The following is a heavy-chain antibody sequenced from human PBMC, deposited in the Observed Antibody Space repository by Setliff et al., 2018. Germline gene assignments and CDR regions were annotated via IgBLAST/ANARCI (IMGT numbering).Heavy chain of an antibody. D-gene: IGHD3-3*01. J-gene: IGHJ3*02. CDR2: IKQDGSEK. V-gene: IGHV3-7*01. CDR3: ARDATYYDFWSDYSPDAFDI. CDR1: GFTFSRYE. Sequence: GGSLRLSCAASGFTFSRYEMSWVRQAPGKGLEWVANIKQDGSEKYYVDSVKGRFAISRDNAKNSLYLQMNSLRAEDTATYYCARDATYYDFWSDYSPDAFDIWGQGTMVTVSS.